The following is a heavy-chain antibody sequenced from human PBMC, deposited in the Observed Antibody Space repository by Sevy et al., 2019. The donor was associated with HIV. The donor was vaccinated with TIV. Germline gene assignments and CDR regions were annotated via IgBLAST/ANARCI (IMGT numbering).Heavy chain of an antibody. V-gene: IGHV4-31*03. Sequence: SETLSLTCTVSGGSIRSGGYYWSWIRHHPGKGREWIGCIYYSGSTYYNPSLKSRVTMSVDTSKNQFSLKLSSMTAADTAMYYCAREGHGSEYPWGQGTLVTVSS. CDR3: AREGHGSEYP. CDR2: IYYSGST. CDR1: GGSIRSGGYY. J-gene: IGHJ1*01. D-gene: IGHD3-10*01.